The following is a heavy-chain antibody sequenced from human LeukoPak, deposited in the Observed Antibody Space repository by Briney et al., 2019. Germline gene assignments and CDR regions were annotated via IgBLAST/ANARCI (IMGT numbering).Heavy chain of an antibody. V-gene: IGHV3-23*01. CDR3: AKEVTATGKAFQS. J-gene: IGHJ5*02. CDR2: ISASGDAT. Sequence: GGSLRLSCAASAFRFSSYAMSWVRQTPEKRLEWVATISASGDATFDAVAVKGRFTISRDNSKNTLYSQMNSLRDEDTAVYYCAKEVTATGKAFQSWGQGTLVTVSS. D-gene: IGHD2-21*02. CDR1: AFRFSSYA.